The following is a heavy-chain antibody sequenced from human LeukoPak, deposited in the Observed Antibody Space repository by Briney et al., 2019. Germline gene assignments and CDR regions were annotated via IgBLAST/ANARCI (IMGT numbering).Heavy chain of an antibody. V-gene: IGHV3-53*04. J-gene: IGHJ4*02. D-gene: IGHD6-19*01. CDR2: IYRGSNST. Sequence: QAGESRRPSCAVSGFTVSSNYMSWVRQAPGKGLEWVSVIYRGSNSTYYTDSVKGRFTISRHNSKNTLYLQMNSLRAEDTAVYYCARVGSGWYDFDYWGQGTLVTVSS. CDR3: ARVGSGWYDFDY. CDR1: GFTVSSNY.